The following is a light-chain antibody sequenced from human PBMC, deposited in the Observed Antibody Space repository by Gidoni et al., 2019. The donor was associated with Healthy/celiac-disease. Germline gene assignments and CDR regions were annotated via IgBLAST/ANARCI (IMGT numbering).Light chain of an antibody. J-gene: IGKJ2*01. CDR1: QSISSY. CDR2: AAS. Sequence: DVQMTQSPSYLSASVADRVTITCRASQSISSYLNVYQQKTGKDPKLLIYAASSLQSGVPSSFSGSGSGTDFTLTISSLQPEDFATYYCQQSYSLYTFGQGTKLEIQ. CDR3: QQSYSLYT. V-gene: IGKV1-39*01.